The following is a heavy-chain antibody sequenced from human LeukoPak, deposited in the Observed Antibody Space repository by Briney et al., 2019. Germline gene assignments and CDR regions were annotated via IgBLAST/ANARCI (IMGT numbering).Heavy chain of an antibody. Sequence: PGGSLRLSCAASGFTFSSYWMSWVRQAPGKGLEWVANIKQDGSEKYYVDSVKGRFTISRDNAKNSLYLQMNSLRAEDTAVYYCARRGGSYFNSFDYWGQGTLVTVSS. V-gene: IGHV3-7*01. CDR1: GFTFSSYW. CDR2: IKQDGSEK. CDR3: ARRGGSYFNSFDY. D-gene: IGHD1-26*01. J-gene: IGHJ4*02.